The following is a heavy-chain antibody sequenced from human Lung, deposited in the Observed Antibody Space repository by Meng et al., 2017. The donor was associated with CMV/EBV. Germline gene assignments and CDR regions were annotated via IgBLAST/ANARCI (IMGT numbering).Heavy chain of an antibody. Sequence: GESLKISCAASGFTFSSYSMNWVRQAPGKGLEWVSSISSSDNLYYADSVKGRFTISRDNAKTSLYLQMNTLRAEDTAVYYCARDNIEGGPGHYDSSGQAYXGLGXLVTVSS. CDR3: ARDNIEGGPGHYDSSGQAY. V-gene: IGHV3-21*01. CDR1: GFTFSSYS. D-gene: IGHD3-22*01. CDR2: ISSSDNL. J-gene: IGHJ4*02.